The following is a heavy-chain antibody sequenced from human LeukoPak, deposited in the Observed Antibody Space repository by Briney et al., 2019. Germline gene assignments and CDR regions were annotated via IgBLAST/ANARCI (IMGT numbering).Heavy chain of an antibody. CDR3: AREYFQLRHLFYGMDV. CDR1: GYTFTSYY. D-gene: IGHD2-2*01. V-gene: IGHV1-46*01. J-gene: IGHJ6*04. Sequence: ASVNVSCKASGYTFTSYYMHWVRQAPGQGPEWMGRINPGGGGTSYSQKFQRRVTITRDTSTSADYIELSSLRPEDTAVYYCAREYFQLRHLFYGMDVWGKGTAVTVSS. CDR2: INPGGGGT.